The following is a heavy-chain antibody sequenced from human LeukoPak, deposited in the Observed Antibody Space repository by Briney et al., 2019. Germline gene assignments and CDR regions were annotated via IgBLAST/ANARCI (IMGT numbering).Heavy chain of an antibody. CDR1: GFTFSSYG. CDR2: IRYDGSNK. D-gene: IGHD6-13*01. CDR3: ARGGIAAAAGLFDY. Sequence: GGSLRLSCAASGFTFSSYGMHWVRQAPGKGLEWVAFIRYDGSNKYYADSVKGRFTISRDNSKNTLYLQMNSLRAEDTAVYYCARGGIAAAAGLFDYWGQGTLVTVSS. V-gene: IGHV3-30*02. J-gene: IGHJ4*02.